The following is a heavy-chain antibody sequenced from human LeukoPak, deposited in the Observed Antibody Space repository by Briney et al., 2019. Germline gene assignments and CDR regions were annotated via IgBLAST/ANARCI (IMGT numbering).Heavy chain of an antibody. CDR1: GYTFTSYY. Sequence: ASVKVSCKASGYTFTSYYMHWVRQAPGQGLEWMGIINPSGGSTSYAQKFQGRVTMTRDTSTSTVYMELSSLRSEDTAVYYCARRSSRERSGLGGEYGMDVWGQGTTVTVSS. D-gene: IGHD3-10*01. J-gene: IGHJ6*02. V-gene: IGHV1-46*01. CDR3: ARRSSRERSGLGGEYGMDV. CDR2: INPSGGST.